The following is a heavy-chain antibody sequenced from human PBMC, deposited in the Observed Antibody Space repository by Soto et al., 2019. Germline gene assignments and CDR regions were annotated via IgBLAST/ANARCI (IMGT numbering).Heavy chain of an antibody. CDR3: ATGTGRS. V-gene: IGHV3-48*02. D-gene: IGHD6-13*01. Sequence: GGSLRLSCAASGFTFSNYGMNWVRQAPGKGLEWVSYISSSGSTIFYTDSVKGRFTISRDNARESLFLQMNSLRDEDTALYYCATGTGRSWGQGTLVTVSS. CDR1: GFTFSNYG. J-gene: IGHJ4*02. CDR2: ISSSGSTI.